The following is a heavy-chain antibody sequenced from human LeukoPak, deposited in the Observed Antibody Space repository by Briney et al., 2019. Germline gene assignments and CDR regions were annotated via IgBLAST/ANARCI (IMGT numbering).Heavy chain of an antibody. CDR2: INSDGSST. D-gene: IGHD3-22*01. J-gene: IGHJ4*02. V-gene: IGHV3-74*01. CDR3: AILNVYYYDSSGYSTR. CDR1: GFTFSSYW. Sequence: GGSLRLSCAASGFTFSSYWMHWVRQAPGKGLEWVSRINSDGSSTSYADSVKGRFTISRDNAKNTLYLQMNSLRAEDTAVYYCAILNVYYYDSSGYSTRWGQGTLVTVSS.